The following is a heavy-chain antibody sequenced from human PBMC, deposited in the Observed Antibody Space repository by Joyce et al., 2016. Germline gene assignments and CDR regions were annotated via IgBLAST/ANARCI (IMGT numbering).Heavy chain of an antibody. CDR1: GIIFSNKE. J-gene: IGHJ4*02. V-gene: IGHV3-48*03. Sequence: EVQLVESGGGLVQPGGSLRPSCAASGIIFSNKEMNWVRQAPGKGLEWVSSINSDNSRIHYADSVRGRFTISRDNARNSLYLEMDYLRVDDTAIYYCTTPSCANWGQGSLVTVSS. CDR3: TTPSCAN. D-gene: IGHD2-2*01. CDR2: INSDNSRI.